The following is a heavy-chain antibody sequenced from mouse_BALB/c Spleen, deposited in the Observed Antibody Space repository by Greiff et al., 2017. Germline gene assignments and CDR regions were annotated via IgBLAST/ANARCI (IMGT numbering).Heavy chain of an antibody. CDR2: INPGSGGT. J-gene: IGHJ2*01. CDR3: ARSGLPYYFDY. V-gene: IGHV1-54*03. D-gene: IGHD3-1*01. Sequence: QVQLKESGAELVRPGTSVKVSCKASGYAFTNYLIEWVKQRPGQGLEWIGVINPGSGGTNYNEKFKGKATLTADKSSSTAYMQLSSLTSDDAAVYFCARSGLPYYFDYWGQGTTLTVSS. CDR1: GYAFTNYL.